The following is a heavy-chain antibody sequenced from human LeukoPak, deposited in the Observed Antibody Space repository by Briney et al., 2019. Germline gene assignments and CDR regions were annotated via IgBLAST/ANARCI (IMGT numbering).Heavy chain of an antibody. Sequence: KPGGSLRLSCAAFGFNFSDYGMNWVRQTPGSGLEWVASIGASGNNIFYADSVKGRFTISRDNAKNSLYLQMNSLRAEDTAVYYCARDPFPYYYDSSGSPGAFDIWGQGTMVTVSS. J-gene: IGHJ3*02. V-gene: IGHV3-21*01. CDR2: IGASGNNI. CDR1: GFNFSDYG. CDR3: ARDPFPYYYDSSGSPGAFDI. D-gene: IGHD3-22*01.